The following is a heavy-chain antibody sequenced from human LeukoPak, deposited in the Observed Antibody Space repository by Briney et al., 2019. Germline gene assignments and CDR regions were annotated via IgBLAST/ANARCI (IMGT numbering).Heavy chain of an antibody. Sequence: ASVKVSCKASGYTFTDYYMHWVRQAPGQGLEWMGWINPNSGGTNYAQKFQGRVTMTRDTSISTAYMELSRLRSDDTAVYYCASSLGELSSALYYFDYWGQGTLVTVSS. D-gene: IGHD3-16*02. V-gene: IGHV1-2*02. J-gene: IGHJ4*02. CDR1: GYTFTDYY. CDR2: INPNSGGT. CDR3: ASSLGELSSALYYFDY.